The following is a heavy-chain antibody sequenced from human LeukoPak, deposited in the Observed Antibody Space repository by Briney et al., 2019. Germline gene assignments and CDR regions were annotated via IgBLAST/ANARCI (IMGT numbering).Heavy chain of an antibody. CDR3: ARDNSPGPYYYYMDV. J-gene: IGHJ6*03. Sequence: PGGSLRLSCAASGFTFSSYSMNWVRQAPGKGLEWVSSISSSSSYIYYADSVKGRFTISRDNAKNSLYLQMNSLRAEDTAVYYCARDNSPGPYYYYMDVWGKGTTVTVPS. D-gene: IGHD2-21*01. CDR1: GFTFSSYS. CDR2: ISSSSSYI. V-gene: IGHV3-21*01.